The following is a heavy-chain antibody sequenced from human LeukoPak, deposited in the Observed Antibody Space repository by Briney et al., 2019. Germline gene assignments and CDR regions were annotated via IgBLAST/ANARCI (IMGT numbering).Heavy chain of an antibody. V-gene: IGHV4-39*01. CDR3: ARRIVGATAAFDY. D-gene: IGHD1-26*01. J-gene: IGHJ4*02. CDR1: GGSISSSSYY. Sequence: PSETLSLTCTVSGGSISSSSYYWGWIRQPPGKGLEWIGSIYYSGSTYYNPSLKSRVTISVDTSKNLFSLKLSSVTAADTAVYYCARRIVGATAAFDYWGQGTLVTVSS. CDR2: IYYSGST.